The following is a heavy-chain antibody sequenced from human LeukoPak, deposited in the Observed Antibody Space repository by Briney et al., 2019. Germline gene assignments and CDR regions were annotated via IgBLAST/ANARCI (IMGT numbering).Heavy chain of an antibody. Sequence: GASVKVSCKASGYTIINHWMHWERQAPGQGLEWMGWINPNSGGTNYAQKFQGRVTMTRDTSISTAYMELSRLRSDDTAVYYCASYSSGWYRGGFFDYWGQGTLVTVSS. V-gene: IGHV1-2*02. CDR1: GYTIINHW. D-gene: IGHD6-19*01. CDR3: ASYSSGWYRGGFFDY. CDR2: INPNSGGT. J-gene: IGHJ4*02.